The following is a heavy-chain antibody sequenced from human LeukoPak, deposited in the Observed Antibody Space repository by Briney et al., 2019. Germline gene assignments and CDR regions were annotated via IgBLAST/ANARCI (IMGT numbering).Heavy chain of an antibody. J-gene: IGHJ4*02. V-gene: IGHV3-33*06. D-gene: IGHD3-22*01. CDR3: AKDDRGGWSGYFDY. CDR2: LWHDGSSE. CDR1: GFIFSSYG. Sequence: GGSLRLSCAASGFIFSSYGMHWLRQAPGKGLEWVAVLWHDGSSEFYADSVRGRFSISRDDSKNTVYLQMNSLRAEDTALYYCAKDDRGGWSGYFDYWGQGTLVTVSS.